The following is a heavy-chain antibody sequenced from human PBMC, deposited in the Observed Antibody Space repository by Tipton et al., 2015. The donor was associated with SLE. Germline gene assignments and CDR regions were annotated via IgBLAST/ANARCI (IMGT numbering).Heavy chain of an antibody. D-gene: IGHD1-1*01. J-gene: IGHJ2*01. Sequence: TLSLTCAVYGGSFSGYYWSWIRQPPGKGLEWIGEINHSGSTYYNPSLKSRVTISVDTSKNQFSLKLSSVTAADTAVYYCARSWNGPLDLWGRGTLVTVSS. CDR2: INHSGST. CDR3: ARSWNGPLDL. CDR1: GGSFSGYY. V-gene: IGHV4-34*01.